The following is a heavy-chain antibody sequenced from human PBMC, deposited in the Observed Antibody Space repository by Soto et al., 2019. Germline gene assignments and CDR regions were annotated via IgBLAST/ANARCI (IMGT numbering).Heavy chain of an antibody. V-gene: IGHV3-23*01. CDR1: GFTFSSYA. CDR2: ISGSGGST. J-gene: IGHJ4*02. D-gene: IGHD4-17*01. Sequence: GGSLRLSCAASGFTFSSYAMSWVRQAPGKGLEWVSAISGSGGSTYYADSVKGRFTISRDNSKNTLYLQMNSLRAEDTAVYYCAKGTPTTVTTTLFSDYWGQGTLVTVSS. CDR3: AKGTPTTVTTTLFSDY.